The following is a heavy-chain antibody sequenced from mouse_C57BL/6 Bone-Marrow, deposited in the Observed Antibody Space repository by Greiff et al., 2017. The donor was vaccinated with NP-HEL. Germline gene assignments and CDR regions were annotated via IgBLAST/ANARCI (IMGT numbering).Heavy chain of an antibody. CDR1: GYTFTSYW. V-gene: IGHV1-69*01. D-gene: IGHD1-1*01. CDR3: ARSHYYSSSYCDY. Sequence: VQLQQPGAALVMPGASVKLSCKASGYTFTSYWMHWVKQRPGQGLEWIGEIDPSDSYTNYNQKFKGKSTLTVDKSSSAADMQLSSLTTEYSEVYDCARSHYYSSSYCDYGGRGTTPTVSS. CDR2: IDPSDSYT. J-gene: IGHJ2*01.